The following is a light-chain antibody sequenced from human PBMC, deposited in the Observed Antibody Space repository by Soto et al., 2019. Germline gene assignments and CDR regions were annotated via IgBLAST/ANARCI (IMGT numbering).Light chain of an antibody. V-gene: IGKV3-20*01. CDR2: GAS. J-gene: IGKJ1*01. Sequence: EIVWTQSPRTPSLSPGERATLSCRASQSVSSTYLAWYQQKPGQAPRLLIYGASSRASGVPDRFSASGSGTDFTLTISRLEPEDFAVYYCQQYDTSLWTFGQGTKVDIK. CDR3: QQYDTSLWT. CDR1: QSVSSTY.